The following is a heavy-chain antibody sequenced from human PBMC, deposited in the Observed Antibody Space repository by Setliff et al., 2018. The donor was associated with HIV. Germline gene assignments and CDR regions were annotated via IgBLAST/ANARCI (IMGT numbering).Heavy chain of an antibody. Sequence: ASVKVSCKASGYTFTDYYMHWVRQAPGQGLEWMGWINPNSGGTKSAQTFQGRVTMTRDTSINTAYMDLSRLRSDDTAIYYCARDKLEETAESLWGPMKNDAFDIWGPGTLVTFSS. CDR3: ARDKLEETAESLWGPMKNDAFDI. J-gene: IGHJ3*02. CDR2: INPNSGGT. CDR1: GYTFTDYY. V-gene: IGHV1-2*02. D-gene: IGHD2-21*01.